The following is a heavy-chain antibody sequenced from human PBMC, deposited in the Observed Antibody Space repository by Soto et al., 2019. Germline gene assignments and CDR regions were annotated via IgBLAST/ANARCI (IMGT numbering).Heavy chain of an antibody. D-gene: IGHD3-22*01. J-gene: IGHJ4*02. CDR2: ISYDGRSK. CDR3: AKALSSRVVISTCFDY. Sequence: QVQLVESGGGVVHPGRSLRLTCAASGFTFSSYAMHWVRQAPGKGLEWVAVISYDGRSKYYADSIKGRFTISSDNSKNTLYLQMSDLRPEDAAVYYCAKALSSRVVISTCFDYWGQGTLVTVSS. CDR1: GFTFSSYA. V-gene: IGHV3-30*18.